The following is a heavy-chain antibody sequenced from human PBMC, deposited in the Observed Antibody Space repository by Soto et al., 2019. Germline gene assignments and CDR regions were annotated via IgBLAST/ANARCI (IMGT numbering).Heavy chain of an antibody. CDR1: GFTFSSYG. CDR3: AKDRPDAYGWFDY. V-gene: IGHV3-30*18. CDR2: ISYDGSNK. J-gene: IGHJ4*02. D-gene: IGHD6-19*01. Sequence: QVQLVESGGGVVQPGRSLRLSCAASGFTFSSYGMHWVRQAPGKGLEWVAVISYDGSNKYYADFVKGRFTISRDNSKNTLYLQMNSLRAEDTAVYYCAKDRPDAYGWFDYWGQGTLVTVSS.